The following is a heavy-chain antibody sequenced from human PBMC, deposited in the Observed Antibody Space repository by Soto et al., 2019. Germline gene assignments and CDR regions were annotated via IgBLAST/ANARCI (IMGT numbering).Heavy chain of an antibody. J-gene: IGHJ6*02. CDR3: ARGRSTMVRGGYGMDV. Sequence: SETLYLTCAVYGGSFSGYYWSWIRQPPGKGLEWIGEINHSGSTNYNPSLKSRVTISVDTSKNQFSLKLSSVTAADTAVYYCARGRSTMVRGGYGMDVWGQGTTVT. V-gene: IGHV4-34*01. D-gene: IGHD3-10*01. CDR2: INHSGST. CDR1: GGSFSGYY.